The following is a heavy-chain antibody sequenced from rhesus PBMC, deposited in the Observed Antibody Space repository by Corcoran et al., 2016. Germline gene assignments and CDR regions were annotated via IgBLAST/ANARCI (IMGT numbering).Heavy chain of an antibody. CDR2: IYGGSGST. V-gene: IGHV4S7*01. J-gene: IGHJ1*01. CDR1: GGSISSSNW. Sequence: QVQLQESGPGLVKPSETLSLTCAVSGGSISSSNWWSWIRQSPGKGLECIVYIYGGSGSTSYNPSIKSRFTISTDTSKNQFSLKLSSVTASDTAVYYCARRGRFGEYFEFGGQGALVTVSS. CDR3: ARRGRFGEYFEF. D-gene: IGHD3-9*01.